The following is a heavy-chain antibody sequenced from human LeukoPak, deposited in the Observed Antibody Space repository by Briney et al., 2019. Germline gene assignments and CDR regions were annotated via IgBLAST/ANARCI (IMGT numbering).Heavy chain of an antibody. CDR3: ARQLYGSDY. Sequence: PSETLSLTCDVSGISFSTYYWSWIRQSPEKGLEWIGEVNHSGYTNYNPSLKGRVTISVDTSKNQFSLKLSSVTAADTAVYYCARQLYGSDYWGQGTLVTVSS. J-gene: IGHJ4*02. CDR2: VNHSGYT. CDR1: GISFSTYY. V-gene: IGHV4-34*01. D-gene: IGHD4-17*01.